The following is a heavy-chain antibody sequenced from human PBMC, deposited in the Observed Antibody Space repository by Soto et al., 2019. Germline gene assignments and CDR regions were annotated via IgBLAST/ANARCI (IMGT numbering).Heavy chain of an antibody. D-gene: IGHD1-26*01. CDR3: ARDRGGSLPFDY. CDR1: GYTFTSYG. CDR2: INPSGGST. V-gene: IGHV1-46*01. J-gene: IGHJ4*02. Sequence: GASVKVSCKASGYTFTSYGISWVRQAPGQGLEWMGIINPSGGSTSYAQKFQGRVTMTRYTSTSTVYMELSSLRSEDTAVYYCARDRGGSLPFDYWGQGTLVTVSS.